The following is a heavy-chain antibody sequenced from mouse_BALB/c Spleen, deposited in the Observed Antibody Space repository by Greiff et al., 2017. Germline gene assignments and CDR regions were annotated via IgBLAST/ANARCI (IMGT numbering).Heavy chain of an antibody. CDR3: TGGNYDYFDY. J-gene: IGHJ2*01. D-gene: IGHD2-1*01. CDR1: GFTFSSYW. CDR2: IRLKSDNYAT. Sequence: EVKLQESGGGLVQPGGSMKLSCVASGFTFSSYWMSWVRQSPEKGLEWVAEIRLKSDNYATHYAESVKGKFTISRDDSKSRLYLQMNSLRAEDTGIYYCTGGNYDYFDYWGQGTTLTVSS. V-gene: IGHV6-6*02.